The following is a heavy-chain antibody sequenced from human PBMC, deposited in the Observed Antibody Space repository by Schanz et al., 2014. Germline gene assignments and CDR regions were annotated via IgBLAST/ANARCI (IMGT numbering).Heavy chain of an antibody. V-gene: IGHV3-21*01. CDR1: GFTFSSYS. CDR2: ISSSSSYI. J-gene: IGHJ4*02. Sequence: EVQLVESGGGLVKPGGSLRLSCAASGFTFSSYSMNWVRQAPGKGLEWVSSISSSSSYIYYADSVKGRFTISRDNAKNSLYLQMNSLRAEDTAVYYCARGGYGSGSYREFDYWGQGTLVTVSS. CDR3: ARGGYGSGSYREFDY. D-gene: IGHD3-10*01.